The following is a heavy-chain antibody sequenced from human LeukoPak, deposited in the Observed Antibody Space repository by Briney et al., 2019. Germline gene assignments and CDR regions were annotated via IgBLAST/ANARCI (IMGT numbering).Heavy chain of an antibody. J-gene: IGHJ3*02. CDR1: GGSISSGGYY. Sequence: SETLSLTCTVSGGSISSGGYYWIWLRQHPGKGLEWIGYIYYSGSTYYNPSLKSRVTISVDTSKKQFSLKLSSVTAADTAVYYCARDPEYYYAKAGQNAFDIWGQGTMVTVSS. CDR3: ARDPEYYYAKAGQNAFDI. V-gene: IGHV4-31*03. CDR2: IYYSGST. D-gene: IGHD3-10*01.